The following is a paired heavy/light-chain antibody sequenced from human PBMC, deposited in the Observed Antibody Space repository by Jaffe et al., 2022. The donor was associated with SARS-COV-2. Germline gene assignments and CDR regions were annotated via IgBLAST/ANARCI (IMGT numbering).Heavy chain of an antibody. CDR1: GFTFSSYA. J-gene: IGHJ6*03. D-gene: IGHD5-18*01. Sequence: EVQLVESGGGLVQPGGSLRLSCAASGFTFSSYAINWVRQAPGKGLRWVSTISGGGTFTKYEDSVKGRFTISRDNSKNTVYLQMNSLGAGDTAVYHCAKDYGYSSGPPKRYFYYMDVWGKGTTVTVSS. CDR3: AKDYGYSSGPPKRYFYYMDV. CDR2: ISGGGTFT. V-gene: IGHV3-23*04.
Light chain of an antibody. J-gene: IGLJ1*01. CDR1: SSDVGNYNY. V-gene: IGLV2-14*01. CDR2: DVN. CDR3: GSYTSTSPYV. Sequence: QSALTQPASVSGSPGQSITISCTGTSSDVGNYNYVSWYQQHPGKAPKVMIYDVNNRPSGVSNRFSGSKSGNTASLTISGLQPEDEAEYYCGSYTSTSPYVFGTGTKVTVL.